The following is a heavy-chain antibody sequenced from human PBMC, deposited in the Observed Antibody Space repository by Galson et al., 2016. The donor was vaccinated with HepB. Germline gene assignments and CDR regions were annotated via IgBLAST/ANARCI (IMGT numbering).Heavy chain of an antibody. V-gene: IGHV4-61*01. CDR2: IYYSGNT. D-gene: IGHD4-17*01. CDR3: ATDVGGNDYGDYVPDHHYGMDV. CDR1: GGSVSGGSYY. J-gene: IGHJ6*02. Sequence: SETLSLTCTVSGGSVSGGSYYWSWLRQPPGKGLEWIGYIYYSGNTNYNPSLKSRVTISVDMSKTQFYLRLSSVTPADTAVYYCATDVGGNDYGDYVPDHHYGMDVWGQGTTVTVSS.